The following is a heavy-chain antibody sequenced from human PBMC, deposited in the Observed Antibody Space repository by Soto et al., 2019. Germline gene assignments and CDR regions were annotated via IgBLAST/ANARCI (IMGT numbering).Heavy chain of an antibody. Sequence: QVQLVQSGAEVKKPGASVKVSCKASGYTFTSHGISWVRQAPGQGPEWMGWISGYNGNTNYAQKVHGRVTMTTDTSTSTAYMELRSLTSDDTAVYYCTRWVGHTHHYGGPLHNWGQGTLVTVSS. CDR3: TRWVGHTHHYGGPLHN. D-gene: IGHD4-17*01. CDR2: ISGYNGNT. J-gene: IGHJ4*02. CDR1: GYTFTSHG. V-gene: IGHV1-18*04.